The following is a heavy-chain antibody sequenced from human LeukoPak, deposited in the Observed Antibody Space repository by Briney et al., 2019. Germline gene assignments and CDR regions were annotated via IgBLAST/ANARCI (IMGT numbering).Heavy chain of an antibody. CDR2: INHSGST. J-gene: IGHJ6*03. V-gene: IGHV4-34*01. CDR1: GGSFSGYY. Sequence: SETLSLTCAVYGGSFSGYYWSWIRQPPGKGLEWIGEINHSGSTNYNPSLKSRVTISVDTSKNQFSLKVSSVTAADTAVYYCARVFYDFWSGQNMDVWGKGTTVTVSS. CDR3: ARVFYDFWSGQNMDV. D-gene: IGHD3-3*01.